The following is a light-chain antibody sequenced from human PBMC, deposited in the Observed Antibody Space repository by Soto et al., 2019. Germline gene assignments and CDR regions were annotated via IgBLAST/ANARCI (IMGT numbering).Light chain of an antibody. CDR2: GAS. CDR1: QSVSITY. Sequence: EIVLTQSPGTLSLSPLKISTLSCVANQSVSITYLAWYQQKPGQAPRLLIYGASSRATGIPDRFSGSGSGTAFTLTISSLEPEDFALYYCQQRSTWPTFGQGTRLEIK. CDR3: QQRSTWPT. J-gene: IGKJ5*01. V-gene: IGKV3D-20*02.